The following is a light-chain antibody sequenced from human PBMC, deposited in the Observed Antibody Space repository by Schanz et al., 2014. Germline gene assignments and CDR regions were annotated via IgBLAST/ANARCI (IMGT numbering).Light chain of an antibody. CDR1: QSISSY. CDR3: QEYQTSLAT. J-gene: IGKJ1*01. V-gene: IGKV1-39*01. CDR2: AAS. Sequence: DIQMTQSPSSLSASVGDRVTITCRASQSISSYLNWYQQKPGKAPKLLIYAASSLQSGVPSRFSGSGSGTEFTLTISSLQPDDFATYYCQEYQTSLATFDQGTKVEIK.